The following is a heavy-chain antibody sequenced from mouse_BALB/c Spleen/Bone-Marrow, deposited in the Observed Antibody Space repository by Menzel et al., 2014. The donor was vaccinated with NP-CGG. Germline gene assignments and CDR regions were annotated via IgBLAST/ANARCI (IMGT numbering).Heavy chain of an antibody. CDR1: GYSFTGYF. D-gene: IGHD1-1*01. CDR2: ISCYNGAT. J-gene: IGHJ4*01. V-gene: IGHV1S34*01. Sequence: LVKTGALVKISCKASGYSFTGYFMHWVKQSHGKSLEWIGYISCYNGATSYNQKFKGKATFTVDTSSSTAYMQINSLTSEDSAVYYCARHYGSSYGAMDYWGQGTSVTVSS. CDR3: ARHYGSSYGAMDY.